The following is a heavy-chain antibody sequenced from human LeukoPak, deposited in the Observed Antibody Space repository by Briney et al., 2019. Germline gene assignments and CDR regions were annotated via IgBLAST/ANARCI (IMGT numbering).Heavy chain of an antibody. V-gene: IGHV1-2*02. CDR3: VPTNAWDYFFDY. Sequence: ASVKVSCKACGYTFTAYYMHWVRQAPGQGPEWMGWINPNTGDTNYAQEFQGRVTMTRDTSITTAYMELSRLGSGDTAVYYCVPTNAWDYFFDYWGQGTLVTVSS. J-gene: IGHJ4*02. D-gene: IGHD1-26*01. CDR2: INPNTGDT. CDR1: GYTFTAYY.